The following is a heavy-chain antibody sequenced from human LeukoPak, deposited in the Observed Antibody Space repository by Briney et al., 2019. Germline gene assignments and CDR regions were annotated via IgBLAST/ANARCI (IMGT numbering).Heavy chain of an antibody. CDR1: GGSISSGSYY. Sequence: SSETLSLTCTVSGGSISSGSYYWSWIRQPAGKGLEWIGRIYTSGSTNYNPSLKSRVTISVDTSKNQFSPKLSSVTAADTAVYYCASGLSDSSGYYGLDYWGQGTLVTVSS. D-gene: IGHD3-22*01. CDR2: IYTSGST. J-gene: IGHJ4*02. V-gene: IGHV4-61*02. CDR3: ASGLSDSSGYYGLDY.